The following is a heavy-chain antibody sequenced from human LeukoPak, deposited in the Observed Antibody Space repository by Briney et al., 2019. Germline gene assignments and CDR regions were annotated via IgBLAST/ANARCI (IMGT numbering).Heavy chain of an antibody. D-gene: IGHD6-13*01. CDR1: GFTFSSYA. CDR2: IGSSGVTT. Sequence: PGGSLRLSCAASGFTFSSYAMSWVRQAPGRGLEWVSAIGSSGVTTYYADSVKGRFTISRDNSKNTLYMQMNSLRVEDTAIYYCARIPASSSGAFDIWGQGTMVTVSS. J-gene: IGHJ3*02. V-gene: IGHV3-23*01. CDR3: ARIPASSSGAFDI.